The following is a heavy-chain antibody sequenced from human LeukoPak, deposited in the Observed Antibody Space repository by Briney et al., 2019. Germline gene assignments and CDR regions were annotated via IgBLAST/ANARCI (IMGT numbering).Heavy chain of an antibody. D-gene: IGHD1-1*01. CDR2: INQDGSVQ. CDR1: GFTFTTYY. CDR3: ARENWSIDY. Sequence: PGGSLRLSWAASGFTFTTYYMTWVRQAPGKGLEWVANINQDGSVQNYVDSVKGRSTFSRDNAKNSVYMQMDSLRADDTAVYYCARENWSIDYWGQGTLVTVSS. V-gene: IGHV3-7*01. J-gene: IGHJ4*02.